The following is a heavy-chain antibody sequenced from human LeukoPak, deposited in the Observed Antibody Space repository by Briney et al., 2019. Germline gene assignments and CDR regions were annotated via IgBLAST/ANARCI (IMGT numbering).Heavy chain of an antibody. J-gene: IGHJ4*02. CDR3: AREIVGGFNPGAY. D-gene: IGHD1-14*01. CDR2: IHRSGGT. CDR1: PDSTTSNF. V-gene: IGHV4-4*02. Sequence: KPSETLSLTCTVSPDSTTSNFWSWVRQPPGKCLEWIGEIHRSGGTNYNPSLQSRVTISIDRSKNQIALELSSVTAADTAVYYCAREIVGGFNPGAYWGQGTLVTVSS.